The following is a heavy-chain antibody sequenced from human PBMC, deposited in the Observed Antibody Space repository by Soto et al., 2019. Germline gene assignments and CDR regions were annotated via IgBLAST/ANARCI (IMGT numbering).Heavy chain of an antibody. J-gene: IGHJ4*02. CDR3: ARASGMSYFDS. CDR1: RGTFSNYG. CDR2: IIRIFGTA. Sequence: QVQLVQSGAEVRKPGSSVKVSCKTPRGTFSNYGLTWARQAAGQGLEWLGGIIRIFGTAKCAQKFHGRVTITADESTSTGYMELTSLKSDDTAVYYCARASGMSYFDSWGQGTLVTVSS. V-gene: IGHV1-69*01.